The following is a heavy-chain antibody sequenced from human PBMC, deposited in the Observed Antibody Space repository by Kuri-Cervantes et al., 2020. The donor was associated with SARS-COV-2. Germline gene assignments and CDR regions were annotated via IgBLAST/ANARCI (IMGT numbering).Heavy chain of an antibody. V-gene: IGHV3-30-3*01. CDR2: ISYDGSNK. CDR1: GFTFSSYA. D-gene: IGHD4-17*01. Sequence: GESLKISCAASGFTFSSYAMHWVRQAPGKGLEWVAVISYDGSNKYYADSVKGRFTISRDNSKNTLYLQMNSLRAEDTAVYYCARYGPPRYYFDYWGQGTLVTVSS. CDR3: ARYGPPRYYFDY. J-gene: IGHJ4*02.